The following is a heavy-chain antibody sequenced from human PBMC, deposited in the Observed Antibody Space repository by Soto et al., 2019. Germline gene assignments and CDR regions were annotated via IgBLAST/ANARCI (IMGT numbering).Heavy chain of an antibody. D-gene: IGHD2-2*02. Sequence: GGSLRLSCAASGFTFSSYEMNWVRQAPGKGLEWVSYISSSGSTIYYADSVKGRFTISRDNAKNSLYLQMNSLRAEDTAVYYCARDLYGYCSSTSCYTGAFDIWGQGTMVTVSS. CDR2: ISSSGSTI. CDR1: GFTFSSYE. V-gene: IGHV3-48*03. CDR3: ARDLYGYCSSTSCYTGAFDI. J-gene: IGHJ3*02.